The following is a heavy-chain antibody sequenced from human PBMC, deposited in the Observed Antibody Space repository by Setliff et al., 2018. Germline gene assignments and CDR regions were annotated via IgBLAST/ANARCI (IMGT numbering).Heavy chain of an antibody. CDR3: AREEPYSSSWSWFDP. CDR2: IYYSGST. Sequence: LSLTCTVSGGSISSHYWSWIRQPPGKGLEWIGYIYYSGSTNYNPSLKSRVTISVDTSKNQFSLELSSVTAADTAVYYCAREEPYSSSWSWFDPWGQGTLVTVSS. J-gene: IGHJ5*02. CDR1: GGSISSHY. V-gene: IGHV4-59*11. D-gene: IGHD6-13*01.